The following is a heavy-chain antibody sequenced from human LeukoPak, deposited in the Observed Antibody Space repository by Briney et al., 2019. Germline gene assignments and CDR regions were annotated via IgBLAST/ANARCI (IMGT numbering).Heavy chain of an antibody. Sequence: GGSLRLSCAASGFTFSSYNMNWVRRAPGQGLEWVSTIRTNGAGTHYADSVRGRFTISRDDSKNTLYLQMDSLRAEDTAVYYCARDDYGDSGPLFDYWGQGTLVTVSS. D-gene: IGHD4-17*01. V-gene: IGHV3-23*01. CDR1: GFTFSSYN. J-gene: IGHJ4*02. CDR3: ARDDYGDSGPLFDY. CDR2: IRTNGAGT.